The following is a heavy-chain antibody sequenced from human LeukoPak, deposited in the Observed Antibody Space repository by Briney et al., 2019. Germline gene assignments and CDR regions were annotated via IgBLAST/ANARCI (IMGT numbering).Heavy chain of an antibody. Sequence: QPGGSLRLSCAASGFTFSSYAMSWVRQAPGKGLEWVSAISGSGGSTYYADSVKGWFTISRDNSKNTLYLQMNSLRAEDTAVYYCAKGGTVLRFLEWLLGGSYFDYWGQGTLVTVSS. J-gene: IGHJ4*02. V-gene: IGHV3-23*01. CDR2: ISGSGGST. CDR1: GFTFSSYA. CDR3: AKGGTVLRFLEWLLGGSYFDY. D-gene: IGHD3-3*01.